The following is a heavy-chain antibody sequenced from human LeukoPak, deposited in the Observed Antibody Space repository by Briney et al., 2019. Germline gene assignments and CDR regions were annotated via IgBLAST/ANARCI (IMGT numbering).Heavy chain of an antibody. CDR3: AKPHTPYCSGGTCYLFDY. J-gene: IGHJ4*02. CDR2: VSGGSSST. V-gene: IGHV3-23*01. CDR1: GFSLSSYG. D-gene: IGHD2-15*01. Sequence: GGPPRLSCVASGFSLSSYGMSWVRQAPGKGLEWVSTVSGGSSSTYYADSVKGRLTMSRDNSNNTVYLQMNSLRVDDTAVYYCAKPHTPYCSGGTCYLFDYWGQGTLVTVSS.